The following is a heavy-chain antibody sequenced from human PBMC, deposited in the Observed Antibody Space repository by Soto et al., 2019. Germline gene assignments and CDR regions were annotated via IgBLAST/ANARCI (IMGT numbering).Heavy chain of an antibody. D-gene: IGHD2-15*01. Sequence: QVQLVESGGGVVQPGGSLRLSCAASGFIFTNYGMHWVRQTPGKGLQWVAAIQHDGGNRWQADSVKGRFTISRDDSKNTLYLQMDSLRADAAAVYFCARDGQAGVLLFDPWGQGTLVTVSS. CDR1: GFIFTNYG. CDR2: IQHDGGNR. CDR3: ARDGQAGVLLFDP. J-gene: IGHJ5*02. V-gene: IGHV3-33*05.